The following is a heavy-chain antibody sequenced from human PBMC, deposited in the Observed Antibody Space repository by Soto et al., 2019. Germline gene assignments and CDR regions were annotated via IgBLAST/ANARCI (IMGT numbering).Heavy chain of an antibody. V-gene: IGHV3-9*01. CDR1: GFTFDDYA. J-gene: IGHJ4*02. CDR2: ISWNSGSI. CDR3: XXXXXXGTX. Sequence: EVQLVESGGGLVQPGRSLRLSCAASGFTFDDYAMHWVRQAPGKGLEWVSGISWNSGSIGYADSVKGRFTIPRDNAKXXLYLXXNXXXXEXXXXXXXXXXXXXGTXWGQGTLVTVSS.